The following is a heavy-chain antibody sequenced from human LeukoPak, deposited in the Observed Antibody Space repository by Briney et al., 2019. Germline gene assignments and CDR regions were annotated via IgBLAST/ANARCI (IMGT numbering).Heavy chain of an antibody. V-gene: IGHV4-30-2*01. CDR1: GGSISSDGYS. CDR3: GRVIAWGLLDH. D-gene: IGHD2/OR15-2a*01. Sequence: SETLSLTCAVSGGSISSDGYSWSWIRQPPGKGLEWIGYIYHSGSTYYNPSLKSRVTISVDRSKNQFSLKLSSVTAADTAVYYCGRVIAWGLLDHWGQGTLVTVSS. J-gene: IGHJ5*02. CDR2: IYHSGST.